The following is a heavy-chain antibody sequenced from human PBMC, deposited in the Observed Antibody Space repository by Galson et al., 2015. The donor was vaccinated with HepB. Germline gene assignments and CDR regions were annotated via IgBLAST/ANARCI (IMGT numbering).Heavy chain of an antibody. CDR3: ARSRRLTVASTGLYFDQ. J-gene: IGHJ4*02. CDR2: ISSSGSTI. V-gene: IGHV3-11*01. Sequence: SLRLSCAASGFTFSDSYMSWIRQAPGKGLEWVSYISSSGSTIYYADSVKGRFTISRDNAKNSLYLQVNSLRAEDTAVYYCARSRRLTVASTGLYFDQWGQGTLVTVSS. D-gene: IGHD6-19*01. CDR1: GFTFSDSY.